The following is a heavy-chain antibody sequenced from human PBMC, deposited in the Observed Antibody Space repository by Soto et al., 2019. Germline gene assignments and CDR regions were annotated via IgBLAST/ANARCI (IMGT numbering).Heavy chain of an antibody. V-gene: IGHV4-39*01. D-gene: IGHD4-4*01. Sequence: PSETLSLTCTVSGGSLSSRSYYWGWIRQPPGKGLEWIGSIYYSGSTYYNPSLKSRVTISVDTSKNQFSLKLSSVTAADTAVYYCARSSNYYFDYWGQGTLVTVSS. CDR2: IYYSGST. CDR3: ARSSNYYFDY. CDR1: GGSLSSRSYY. J-gene: IGHJ4*02.